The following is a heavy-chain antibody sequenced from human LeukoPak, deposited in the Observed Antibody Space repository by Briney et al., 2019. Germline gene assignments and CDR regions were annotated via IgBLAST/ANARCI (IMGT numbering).Heavy chain of an antibody. V-gene: IGHV3-23*01. CDR2: ITGGGGTT. CDR3: AKARGLGIVGAHFDY. J-gene: IGHJ4*02. CDR1: GFTFSSYA. D-gene: IGHD1-26*01. Sequence: GGSLRLSCAASGFTFSSYAMTWVRQAPGKGLEWVSTITGGGGTTYYPDSVKGRFTISRDNSKNTLYLQMNSLRAEDTAIYYCAKARGLGIVGAHFDYWGQGTLVTVSS.